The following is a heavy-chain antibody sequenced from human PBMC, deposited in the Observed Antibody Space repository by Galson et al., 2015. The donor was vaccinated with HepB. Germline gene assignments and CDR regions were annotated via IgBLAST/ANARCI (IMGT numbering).Heavy chain of an antibody. CDR1: GFTFSDYG. J-gene: IGHJ2*01. Sequence: SLRLSCAASGFTFSDYGMHWVRQAPGEGLEWVAIIWSDGSNNYYADSVKGRFTISRDNSKNTLYLQMDSLRVEDTAVYYCATDRAWYIDLWGRGTLVTVSS. D-gene: IGHD3-10*01. CDR3: ATDRAWYIDL. CDR2: IWSDGSNN. V-gene: IGHV3-33*01.